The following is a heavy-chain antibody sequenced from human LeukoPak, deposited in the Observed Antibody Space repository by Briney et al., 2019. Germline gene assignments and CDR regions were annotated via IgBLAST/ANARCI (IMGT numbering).Heavy chain of an antibody. Sequence: GASEKVSCKASGYIFTAYFMHWVRQASGQGLEWMGRVNPNSGVTNSIQKFQGRVTMTRDTSISTAYMELSGLRSDDTAVYYCARQWLPSGYFDYWGQGTLVTVSS. V-gene: IGHV1-2*06. J-gene: IGHJ4*02. CDR1: GYIFTAYF. CDR2: VNPNSGVT. CDR3: ARQWLPSGYFDY. D-gene: IGHD6-19*01.